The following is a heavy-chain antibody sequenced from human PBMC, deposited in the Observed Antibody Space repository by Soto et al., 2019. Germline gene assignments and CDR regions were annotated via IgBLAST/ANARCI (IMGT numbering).Heavy chain of an antibody. CDR3: ARGIAVAGDFDY. J-gene: IGHJ4*02. CDR2: ISSISSTI. CDR1: GFTFSSYS. D-gene: IGHD6-19*01. V-gene: IGHV3-48*01. Sequence: GGSLRLSCAASGFTFSSYSMNWVRQAPGKGLEWVSYISSISSTIYYADSVKGRFTISRDNAKNSLYLQMNSLRAEDTAVYYCARGIAVAGDFDYWGQGTLVTVSS.